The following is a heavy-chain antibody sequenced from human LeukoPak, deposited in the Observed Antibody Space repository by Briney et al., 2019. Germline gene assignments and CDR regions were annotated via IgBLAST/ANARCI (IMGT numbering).Heavy chain of an antibody. D-gene: IGHD3-10*01. CDR1: GFTFSSYA. V-gene: IGHV3-9*01. CDR3: AKSRRGLYYYYYYGMDV. J-gene: IGHJ6*02. Sequence: GGSLRLSCAASGFTFSSYAMHWVRQSPGKGLEWVSGISGNSDSIGYADSVMGRFTISRDNAKTSLYLQMNSLRAEDTALYYCAKSRRGLYYYYYYGMDVWGQGTTVTVSS. CDR2: ISGNSDSI.